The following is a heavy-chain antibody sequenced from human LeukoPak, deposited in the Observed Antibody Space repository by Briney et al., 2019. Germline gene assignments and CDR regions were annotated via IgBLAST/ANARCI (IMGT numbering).Heavy chain of an antibody. J-gene: IGHJ4*02. D-gene: IGHD6-13*01. CDR1: GYTFTGYY. V-gene: IGHV1-2*02. CDR2: INPNSGGT. Sequence: AASVKVSCKASGYTFTGYYMHWVRQAPGQGLEWMGWINPNSGGTNYAQKFQGRVTMTRDTSISTAYMELSRLRSDDTAVYYCARGIAAAGTGGSDYWGQGTLVTVSS. CDR3: ARGIAAAGTGGSDY.